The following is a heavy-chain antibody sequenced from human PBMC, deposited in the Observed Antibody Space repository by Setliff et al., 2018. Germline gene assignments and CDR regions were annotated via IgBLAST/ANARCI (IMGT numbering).Heavy chain of an antibody. V-gene: IGHV1-69*05. J-gene: IGHJ6*03. CDR2: TIPIFGST. D-gene: IGHD5-18*01. CDR3: AREGVDTRSSTDYRYYMDV. Sequence: SVTVSCKASGGTFSSYGISWVRQAPGQGLEWMGGTIPIFGSTNYAQKFQDRVTIITDESTSTAYMELRSLRTEDTAVYYCAREGVDTRSSTDYRYYMDVWGKGTTVTVSS. CDR1: GGTFSSYG.